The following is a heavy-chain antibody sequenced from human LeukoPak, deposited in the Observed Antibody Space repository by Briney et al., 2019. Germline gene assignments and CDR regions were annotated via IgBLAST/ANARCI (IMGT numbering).Heavy chain of an antibody. CDR1: GFTFSSYS. CDR2: ISSSSSTI. J-gene: IGHJ1*01. D-gene: IGHD3-22*01. CDR3: AEGVYYYDSSGYPH. V-gene: IGHV3-48*01. Sequence: SGGSLRLSCAASGFTFSSYSMNWVRQAPGKGLEWVSYISSSSSTIYYADSVKGRFTISRDNSKNTLYLQMNSLRAEDTAVYYCAEGVYYYDSSGYPHWGQGTLVTVSS.